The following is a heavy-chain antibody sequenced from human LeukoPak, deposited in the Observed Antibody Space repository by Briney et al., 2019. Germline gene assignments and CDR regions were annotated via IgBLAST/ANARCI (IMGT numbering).Heavy chain of an antibody. CDR1: GGTFSSYA. CDR3: ARDLGASTVIFFDY. J-gene: IGHJ4*02. D-gene: IGHD4-17*01. V-gene: IGHV1-69*01. CDR2: IIPIFGTA. Sequence: GASVKVSCKASGGTFSSYAISWVRQAPGQGLEWMGGIIPIFGTANYAQKFQGRVTITADESTSTAYMELSSLRSEDTAVYYCARDLGASTVIFFDYWGPGTLVTVSS.